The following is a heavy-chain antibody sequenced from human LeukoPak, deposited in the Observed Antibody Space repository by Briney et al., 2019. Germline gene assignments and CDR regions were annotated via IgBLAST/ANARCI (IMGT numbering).Heavy chain of an antibody. V-gene: IGHV3-23*01. D-gene: IGHD3-10*01. CDR2: ISERGGST. J-gene: IGHJ4*02. CDR3: AKRGIVIRAVIIIGFHKEAYYFAY. Sequence: QAGGSLRLSCVVSGITLSNYGMRWVRQAPGKGVGWGSGISERGGSTNYADFVNGRFITSSDTSKNTVYLQTNSLRVEDTAVYFCAKRGIVIRAVIIIGFHKEAYYFAYWGQGILVTVSS. CDR1: GITLSNYG.